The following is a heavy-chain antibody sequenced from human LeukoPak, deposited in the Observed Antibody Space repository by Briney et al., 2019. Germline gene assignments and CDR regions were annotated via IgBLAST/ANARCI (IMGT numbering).Heavy chain of an antibody. CDR1: GGTFSSYA. V-gene: IGHV1-69*04. CDR2: IIPILGIA. D-gene: IGHD5-12*01. CDR3: ARDKGGYDYRPYFDY. Sequence: ASVKVSCEASGGTFSSYAISWVRQAPGQGLEWMGRIIPILGIANYAQKFQGRVTITADKSTSTAYMELSSLRSEDTAVYYCARDKGGYDYRPYFDYWGQGTLVTVSS. J-gene: IGHJ4*02.